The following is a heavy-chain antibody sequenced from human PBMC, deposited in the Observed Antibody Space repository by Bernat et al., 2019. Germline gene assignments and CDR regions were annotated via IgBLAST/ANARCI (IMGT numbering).Heavy chain of an antibody. D-gene: IGHD6-13*01. V-gene: IGHV3-33*01. CDR2: RWYDGSNK. Sequence: QVQLVESGGGVVQPGRSLRLSCAASGFTFSSYGMHRVRQAPGKGLEWVAVRWYDGSNKYYADSVKGRFTISRDNSKNTLYLQMNSLRAEDTAVYYCARGTPGYSSSWYEEGDYWGQGTLVTVSS. CDR3: ARGTPGYSSSWYEEGDY. CDR1: GFTFSSYG. J-gene: IGHJ4*02.